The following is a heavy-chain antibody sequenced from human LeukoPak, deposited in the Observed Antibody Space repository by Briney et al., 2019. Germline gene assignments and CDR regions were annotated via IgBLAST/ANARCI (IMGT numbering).Heavy chain of an antibody. Sequence: GGSLRLSCAASGFTFSSYAMHWVRQAPGKGLEWVAVISYDGSNKYYADSVKGRFTISRDNSKNTLYLQMNSLRAEDTAVYYCARAMGATLAFDYWGQGTLVTVSS. J-gene: IGHJ4*02. V-gene: IGHV3-30-3*01. CDR1: GFTFSSYA. D-gene: IGHD1-26*01. CDR2: ISYDGSNK. CDR3: ARAMGATLAFDY.